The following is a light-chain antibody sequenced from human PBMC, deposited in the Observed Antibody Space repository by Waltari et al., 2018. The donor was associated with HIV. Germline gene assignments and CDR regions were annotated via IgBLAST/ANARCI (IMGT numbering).Light chain of an antibody. CDR3: CSYAGSSTYVV. CDR1: SSDVRSYNF. V-gene: IGLV2-23*01. Sequence: QSALTQPASVSGSPGQSITISCTGTSSDVRSYNFVSWYQQHPGNAPKLIIYEGDKRPSGVSYRFSGSKSGSTASLTISGLQAEEEADYYCCSYAGSSTYVVFGGGTQLTVL. J-gene: IGLJ2*01. CDR2: EGD.